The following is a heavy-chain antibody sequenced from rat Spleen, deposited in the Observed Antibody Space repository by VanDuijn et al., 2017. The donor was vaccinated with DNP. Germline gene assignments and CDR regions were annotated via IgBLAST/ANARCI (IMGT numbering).Heavy chain of an antibody. CDR1: GFNFSDYN. V-gene: IGHV5S10*01. Sequence: EVQLVESGGGLVQPGGSLKLSCAASGFNFSDYNMAWVRQTPKKGLEWVTAILFDGSRTYYRDSVKGRFTISRYNAKRTQYLQMDSLRSEDTATYYCVTRPSWFGYWGPGTLVTVSS. J-gene: IGHJ3*01. CDR3: VTRPSWFGY. CDR2: ILFDGSRT.